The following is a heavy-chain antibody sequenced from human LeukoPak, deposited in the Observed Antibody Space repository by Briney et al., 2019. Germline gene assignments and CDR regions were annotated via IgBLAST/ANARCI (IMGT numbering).Heavy chain of an antibody. Sequence: ASVKVSCKASGYTFTSYGISWVRQAPGQGLEWMGWISAHNGNTNYAQKLQGRVTMTTDTSTSTAYMELRSLRSDDTAVYYCARDSLLRGYDFWSGYYTLMFDYWGQGTLVTASS. J-gene: IGHJ4*02. CDR3: ARDSLLRGYDFWSGYYTLMFDY. V-gene: IGHV1-18*01. D-gene: IGHD3-3*01. CDR2: ISAHNGNT. CDR1: GYTFTSYG.